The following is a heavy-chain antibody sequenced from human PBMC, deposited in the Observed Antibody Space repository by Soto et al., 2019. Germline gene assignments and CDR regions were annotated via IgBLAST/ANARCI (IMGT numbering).Heavy chain of an antibody. V-gene: IGHV3-13*01. D-gene: IGHD6-19*01. CDR3: ARVPPAGSSPYYYYGMDV. J-gene: IGHJ6*02. CDR2: IGTAGDT. Sequence: AIGTAGDTYYPGSVKGRFTISRENAKNSLYLQMNSLRAGDTAVYYCARVPPAGSSPYYYYGMDVWGQGTAVTVSS.